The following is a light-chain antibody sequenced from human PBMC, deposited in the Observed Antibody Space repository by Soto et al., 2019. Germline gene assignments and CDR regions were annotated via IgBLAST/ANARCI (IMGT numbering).Light chain of an antibody. CDR2: EVN. J-gene: IGLJ1*01. CDR3: SSYAGSTTFFV. V-gene: IGLV2-8*01. CDR1: SSDFGGYGY. Sequence: QSVLTQPPSASGSPGQSVTISCTGTSSDFGGYGYVSWYQQHPGKAPKLIIFEVNKRPSGVPDRFSGSHSGNTASLTVSGLQTEDEATYYCSSYAGSTTFFVFGTGTKVTVL.